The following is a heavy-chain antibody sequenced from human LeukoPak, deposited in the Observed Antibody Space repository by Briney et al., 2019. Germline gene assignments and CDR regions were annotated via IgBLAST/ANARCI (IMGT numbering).Heavy chain of an antibody. CDR3: SKDGSTVISYYYGMDV. J-gene: IGHJ6*02. CDR2: ISYDGNNQ. V-gene: IGHV3-30*18. CDR1: GFTFSSYG. Sequence: GGSLRLSCAASGFTFSSYGMHWVRQAPGKGLEWVAVISYDGNNQYYADSVKGRFTISRENSKNTLYLQMNSLRAEDTAVYYCSKDGSTVISYYYGMDVWGQGTTVTVSS. D-gene: IGHD4-17*01.